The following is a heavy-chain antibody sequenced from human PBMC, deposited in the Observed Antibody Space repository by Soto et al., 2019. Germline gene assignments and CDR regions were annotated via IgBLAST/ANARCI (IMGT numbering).Heavy chain of an antibody. CDR2: IIPIFGTA. Sequence: ASVKVSCKASGGTFSSYAISWVRQAPGQGLEWMGGIIPIFGTANYAQKFQGRVTITADESTSTAYMELSSLRSEDTAVYYCARAIYYDYVWGSYRYEHFDYWGQGTLVTVSS. V-gene: IGHV1-69*13. CDR3: ARAIYYDYVWGSYRYEHFDY. J-gene: IGHJ4*02. CDR1: GGTFSSYA. D-gene: IGHD3-16*02.